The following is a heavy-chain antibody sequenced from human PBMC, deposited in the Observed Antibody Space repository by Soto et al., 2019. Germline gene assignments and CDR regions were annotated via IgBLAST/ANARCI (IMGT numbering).Heavy chain of an antibody. V-gene: IGHV3-48*01. J-gene: IGHJ5*01. CDR2: ISSSSSTI. Sequence: EVQLVESGGGLVQPGGSLRLSCAASGFTFSSYSMNWVRQAPGKGLEWVSYISSSSSTIYYAASVKGRFTISRDNAKNQLYLHMNSLRAEDTAVYYRSRVSSCSDCDWFDSWGQGTLVAVSS. CDR1: GFTFSSYS. D-gene: IGHD2-21*01. CDR3: SRVSSCSDCDWFDS.